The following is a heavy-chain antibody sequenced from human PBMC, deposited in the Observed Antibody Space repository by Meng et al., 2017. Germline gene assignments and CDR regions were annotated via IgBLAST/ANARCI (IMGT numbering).Heavy chain of an antibody. Sequence: SETLSLTCAVYGGSFSGYYWSWIRQPPGKGLEWIGEINHSGSTNYNPSLKSRVTISVDTSKNQFSLKLSSVTAADTAVYYCARGQVVAGTTVEVSSYYYYGMDVWGQGTKVTVS. J-gene: IGHJ6*02. CDR2: INHSGST. D-gene: IGHD6-19*01. CDR1: GGSFSGYY. CDR3: ARGQVVAGTTVEVSSYYYYGMDV. V-gene: IGHV4-34*01.